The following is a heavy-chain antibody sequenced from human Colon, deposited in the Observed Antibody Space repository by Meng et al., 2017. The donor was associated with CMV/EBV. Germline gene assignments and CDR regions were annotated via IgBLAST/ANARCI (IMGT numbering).Heavy chain of an antibody. D-gene: IGHD1-26*01. CDR3: HGSGGYSY. J-gene: IGHJ4*02. CDR1: GFTLSFYT. V-gene: IGHV3-21*04. Sequence: GESLKISCAASGFTLSFYTINWLRQAPGKGLELVSSISSSGAYIYIADSLKGRFTISRDNAKNSVYLQMNSLRAEDTAIYYCHGSGGYSYWGQGSLVTVSS. CDR2: ISSSGAYI.